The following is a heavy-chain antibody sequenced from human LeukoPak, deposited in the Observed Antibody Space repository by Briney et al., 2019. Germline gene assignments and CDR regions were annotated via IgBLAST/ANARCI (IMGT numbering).Heavy chain of an antibody. CDR1: GFTFSSYG. CDR2: ISGSGGST. Sequence: GGSLRLSCAASGFTFSSYGMSWVRQAPGKGLEWVSAISGSGGSTYYADSVKGRFTIPRDNSKHTLYLQMNSLRAEDTAVYYCAKVGAELDAFDIWGQGTMVTVSS. D-gene: IGHD3-16*01. V-gene: IGHV3-23*01. J-gene: IGHJ3*02. CDR3: AKVGAELDAFDI.